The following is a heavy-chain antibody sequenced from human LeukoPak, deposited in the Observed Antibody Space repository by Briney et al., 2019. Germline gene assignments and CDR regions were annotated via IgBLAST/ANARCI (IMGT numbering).Heavy chain of an antibody. V-gene: IGHV3-30-3*01. D-gene: IGHD3-9*01. CDR3: AKGVSGHYDILTGNDY. CDR1: GFTFSSYT. CDR2: ISYDESNK. J-gene: IGHJ4*02. Sequence: GRSLRLSCAASGFTFSSYTMHWVRQAPGKGLEWVAVISYDESNKYYADSVKGRFTISRDNSKNSLFLQMNSLRAEDTAIYYCAKGVSGHYDILTGNDYWGQGTLVTVSS.